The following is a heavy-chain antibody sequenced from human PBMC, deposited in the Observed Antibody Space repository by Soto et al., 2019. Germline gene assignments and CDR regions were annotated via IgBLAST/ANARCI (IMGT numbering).Heavy chain of an antibody. CDR2: ISAYNGNT. D-gene: IGHD2-2*01. J-gene: IGHJ5*02. CDR3: ARQPTTADIDLWFDP. CDR1: GYTFTSYG. Sequence: ASVKVSCKASGYTFTSYGISWVRQAPGQGLEWMGWISAYNGNTNYAQKLQGRVTVSVDTSKNQFSLKLSSVTAADTAVYYCARQPTTADIDLWFDPWGQGTLVTVSS. V-gene: IGHV1-18*01.